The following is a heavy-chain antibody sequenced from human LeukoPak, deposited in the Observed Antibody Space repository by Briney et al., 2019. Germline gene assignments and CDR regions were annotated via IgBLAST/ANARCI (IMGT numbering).Heavy chain of an antibody. D-gene: IGHD2-15*01. CDR3: ARSGYCSGGSCPIEDAFDI. J-gene: IGHJ3*02. Sequence: ASVKVSCKASGYTFTSYDINGVRQATGQGLEWMGWMNPNSGNTGYAQKFQGRVTMTRNTSISTAYMELSSLRSEDTAVYYCARSGYCSGGSCPIEDAFDIWGQGTMVTVSS. V-gene: IGHV1-8*01. CDR2: MNPNSGNT. CDR1: GYTFTSYD.